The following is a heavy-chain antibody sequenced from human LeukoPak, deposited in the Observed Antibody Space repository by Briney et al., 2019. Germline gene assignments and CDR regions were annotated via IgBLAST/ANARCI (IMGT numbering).Heavy chain of an antibody. CDR3: AKAPFSSGYLGYFDY. CDR2: ISGSGGST. V-gene: IGHV3-23*01. J-gene: IGHJ4*02. CDR1: GFTFSSYG. Sequence: GGSLRLSCAASGFTFSSYGMHWVRQAPGKGLEWVSAISGSGGSTYYADSVKGRFTISRDNSKNTLYLQMNSLRAEDTAVYYCAKAPFSSGYLGYFDYWGQGTLVTVSS. D-gene: IGHD3-22*01.